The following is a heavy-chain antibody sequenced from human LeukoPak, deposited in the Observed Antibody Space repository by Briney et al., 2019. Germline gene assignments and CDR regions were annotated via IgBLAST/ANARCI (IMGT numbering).Heavy chain of an antibody. J-gene: IGHJ4*02. CDR2: VYPGDSDT. D-gene: IGHD4-17*01. CDR1: GYTFTNYW. CDR3: ARRVDYDDPDDY. Sequence: GESLKISCKGSGYTFTNYWIHWVRQMPGKGLEWMGNVYPGDSDTRYSPSFQGQVTISADKSITTTYLQWNSLKASDTAIYYCARRVDYDDPDDYWGQGTLVTVSS. V-gene: IGHV5-51*01.